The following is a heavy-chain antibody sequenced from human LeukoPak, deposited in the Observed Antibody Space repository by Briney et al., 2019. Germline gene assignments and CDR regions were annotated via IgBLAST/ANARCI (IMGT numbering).Heavy chain of an antibody. CDR1: GYSFTNYW. CDR3: ARSYSSSWYGLLDY. V-gene: IGHV5-51*01. Sequence: GESLKISCKGSGYSFTNYWIGWVRQMPGKGLEWMGIIYPGDSDTRYSPSFQGQVTISADKSISTAYLQWSSLKASDTAIYYCARSYSSSWYGLLDYWGQGTLVTVSS. D-gene: IGHD6-13*01. CDR2: IYPGDSDT. J-gene: IGHJ4*02.